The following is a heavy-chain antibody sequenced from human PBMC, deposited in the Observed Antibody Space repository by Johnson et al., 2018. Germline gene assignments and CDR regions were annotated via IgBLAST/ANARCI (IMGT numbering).Heavy chain of an antibody. Sequence: QVQLVQAGGGVVEPGRSLRLCCAASGFTFSSYGMHWVRQAPGKGLEWVAVIWYDGSNKYYADSVTGRFTISRENSKNTLYLQQNSLRAAGTAVYYCARDLVDTAMVTLDAFDIWGQGTMVTVSS. CDR2: IWYDGSNK. D-gene: IGHD5-18*01. CDR3: ARDLVDTAMVTLDAFDI. CDR1: GFTFSSYG. V-gene: IGHV3-33*08. J-gene: IGHJ3*02.